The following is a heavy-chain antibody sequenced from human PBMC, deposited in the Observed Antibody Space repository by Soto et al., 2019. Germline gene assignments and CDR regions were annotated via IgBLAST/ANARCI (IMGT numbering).Heavy chain of an antibody. CDR1: GFTFSSYG. Sequence: GGSLRLSCAASGFTFSSYGMQWVRQAPGKGLEWVAVISYDGSNKYYADSVKGRFTISRDNSKNTLYLQMNSLRAEDTAVYYCDDSSGYYWGQGTLVTVSS. J-gene: IGHJ4*02. V-gene: IGHV3-30*03. CDR3: DDSSGYY. D-gene: IGHD3-22*01. CDR2: ISYDGSNK.